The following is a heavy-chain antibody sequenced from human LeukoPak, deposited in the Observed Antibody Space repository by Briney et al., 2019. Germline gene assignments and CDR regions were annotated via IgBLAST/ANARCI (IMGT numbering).Heavy chain of an antibody. CDR2: ISAYNGNT. CDR1: GCTFTSYG. V-gene: IGHV1-18*01. CDR3: ARLLGIAAAGTFNWFDP. J-gene: IGHJ5*02. Sequence: GASVKVSCKASGCTFTSYGISWVRQAPGQGLEWVGWISAYNGNTNYAQKLQGRVTMTRDMSTSTVYMELSSLRSEDTAVYYCARLLGIAAAGTFNWFDPWGQGTLVTVSS. D-gene: IGHD6-13*01.